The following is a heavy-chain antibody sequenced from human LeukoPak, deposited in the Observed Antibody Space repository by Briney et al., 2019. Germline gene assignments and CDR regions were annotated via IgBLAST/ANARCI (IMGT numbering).Heavy chain of an antibody. V-gene: IGHV3-7*03. CDR1: GFTFRKYW. CDR2: IKLDGSEK. D-gene: IGHD3-3*01. CDR3: ARDQYDTWSRRGNFDS. J-gene: IGHJ4*02. Sequence: GGSLRLSCVASGFTFRKYWMSWVRQAPGKGLEWVANIKLDGSEKNYVDSVKGRFTISRDNTKNSLYLQMNSLRAEDTAVFYCARDQYDTWSRRGNFDSWGQGTLVIVSS.